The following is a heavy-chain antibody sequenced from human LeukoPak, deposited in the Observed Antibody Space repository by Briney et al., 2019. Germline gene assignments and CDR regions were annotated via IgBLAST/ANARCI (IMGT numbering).Heavy chain of an antibody. J-gene: IGHJ4*02. V-gene: IGHV4-59*01. Sequence: PSETLSLTCTVSGGSISSYYWSWIRQPPGKGLEWIGYIYYSGSTNYNPSLKSRVTISVDTSKNQFSLKLSSVTAADTAVYYCAKFREGSTSWYAAGWGQGTLVTVSS. CDR1: GGSISSYY. CDR3: AKFREGSTSWYAAG. CDR2: IYYSGST. D-gene: IGHD6-13*01.